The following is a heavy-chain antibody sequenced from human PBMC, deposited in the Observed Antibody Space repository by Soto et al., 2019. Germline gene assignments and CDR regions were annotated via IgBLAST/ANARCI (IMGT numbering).Heavy chain of an antibody. D-gene: IGHD4-17*01. Sequence: GGSLRLSCAASGFTFSSYAMHWVRQAPGKGLEWVAVISYDGSNKYYADSVKGRFTISRDNSKNTLYLKMNSRRAEDTAVYYCARDGNGDYQYYYYGMDVWGQGTTVTVSS. CDR1: GFTFSSYA. V-gene: IGHV3-30-3*01. CDR3: ARDGNGDYQYYYYGMDV. J-gene: IGHJ6*02. CDR2: ISYDGSNK.